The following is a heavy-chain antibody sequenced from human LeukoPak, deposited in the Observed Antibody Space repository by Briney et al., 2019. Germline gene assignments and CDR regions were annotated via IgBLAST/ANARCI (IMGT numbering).Heavy chain of an antibody. Sequence: GGSLRLSCAASGFTFSSYSMNWVRQAPGKGLEWVSYISSSSSTIYYADSVKGRFTISRDNAKNSLYLQVDSLRAEDTAVYFCARAGSGSYYTIFDYWGQGTLVTVSS. CDR3: ARAGSGSYYTIFDY. CDR2: ISSSSSTI. CDR1: GFTFSSYS. V-gene: IGHV3-48*04. D-gene: IGHD1-26*01. J-gene: IGHJ4*02.